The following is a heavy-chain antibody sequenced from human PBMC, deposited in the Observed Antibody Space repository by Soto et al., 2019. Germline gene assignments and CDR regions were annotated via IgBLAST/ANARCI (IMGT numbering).Heavy chain of an antibody. CDR3: AKDISRITMIVVGNRFYGMDV. V-gene: IGHV3-43D*04. CDR1: GFTFGDYA. D-gene: IGHD3-22*01. J-gene: IGHJ6*02. CDR2: ISWDGGST. Sequence: PAGSLRLSCAASGFTFGDYAMHWVRQAPGKGLEWVSLISWDGGSTYYADSVKGRFTISRDNSKNSLYLQMNSLRAEDTALYYCAKDISRITMIVVGNRFYGMDVWGQGTTVTVSS.